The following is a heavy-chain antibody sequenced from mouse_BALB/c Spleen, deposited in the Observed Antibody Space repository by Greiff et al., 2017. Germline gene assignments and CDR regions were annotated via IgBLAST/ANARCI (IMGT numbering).Heavy chain of an antibody. J-gene: IGHJ4*01. V-gene: IGHV14-3*02. CDR1: GFNIKDTY. CDR3: AQGYWAMDY. Sequence: VHVKQSGAELVKPGASVKLSCTASGFNIKDTYMHWVKQRPEQGLEWIGRIDPANGNTKYDPKFQGKATITADTSSNTAYLQLSSLTSEDTAVYYCAQGYWAMDYWGQGTSVTVSS. D-gene: IGHD1-1*01. CDR2: IDPANGNT.